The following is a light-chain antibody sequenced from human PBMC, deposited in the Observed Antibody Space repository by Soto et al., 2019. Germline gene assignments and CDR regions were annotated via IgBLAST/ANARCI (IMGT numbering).Light chain of an antibody. CDR2: GAS. J-gene: IGKJ1*01. CDR1: QSVSSN. Sequence: EIVLTQSPGTLSLSPGERATLSCRASQSVSSNLAWYQQKPGQAPRLLIYGASTRASGIPDRFSGGGSGADFSLTISRLEPEDFAVYFCQQYGSSPPTFGQGTKVDIK. CDR3: QQYGSSPPT. V-gene: IGKV3-20*01.